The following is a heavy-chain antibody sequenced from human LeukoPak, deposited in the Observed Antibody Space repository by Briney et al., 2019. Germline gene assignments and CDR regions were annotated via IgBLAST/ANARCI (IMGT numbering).Heavy chain of an antibody. CDR2: MNPNSGNT. V-gene: IGHV1-8*01. CDR1: GYTFTSYD. D-gene: IGHD6-13*01. J-gene: IGHJ5*02. Sequence: ASVTVSCKASGYTFTSYDINWVRQATGHGLEWMGWMNPNSGNTGYAQKFQGRVTMTRNTSISTAYMELSSLRSEDTAVYYCARLPPRYSSSLIPWFDPWGQGTLVTVSS. CDR3: ARLPPRYSSSLIPWFDP.